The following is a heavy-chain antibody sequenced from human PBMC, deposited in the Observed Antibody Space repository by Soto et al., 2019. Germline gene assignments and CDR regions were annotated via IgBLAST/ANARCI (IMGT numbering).Heavy chain of an antibody. V-gene: IGHV2-5*01. CDR1: GFSLTTTGEG. CDR3: APSPSLSLFGPSGYIFDL. Sequence: SGPTLVNPTQTLTLTCAFSGFSLTTTGEGVAWIRQSPGKALEWLALIYWNDDRRYSPSLKSRLTVTRDTSKDQVVLTLTNMDPVDTGTYFCAPSPSLSLFGPSGYIFDLWGQGTPVTISS. J-gene: IGHJ4*02. D-gene: IGHD3-22*01. CDR2: IYWNDDR.